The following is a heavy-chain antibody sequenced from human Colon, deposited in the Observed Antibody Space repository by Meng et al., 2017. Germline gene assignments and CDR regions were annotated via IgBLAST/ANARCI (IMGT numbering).Heavy chain of an antibody. Sequence: QGLLQESGPGPVKPSGTLSLTCTVSGGSISSNNWWSWVRQSPGRGLEWIGEIYQSGSTNYSPSLKSRVTISLDKSKNQFSLKVSYMTAADTAVYFCARVPTTVDPFESWGQGTLVTVSS. J-gene: IGHJ4*02. CDR2: IYQSGST. CDR3: ARVPTTVDPFES. D-gene: IGHD4-23*01. V-gene: IGHV4-4*02. CDR1: GGSISSNNW.